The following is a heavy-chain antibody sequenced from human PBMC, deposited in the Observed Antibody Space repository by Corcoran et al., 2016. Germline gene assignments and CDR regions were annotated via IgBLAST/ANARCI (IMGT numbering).Heavy chain of an antibody. CDR1: GGSISSSSYY. CDR2: IYYSGST. Sequence: QLQLQESGPGLVKPSETLSLTCTVSGGSISSSSYYWGWIRQPPGKGLEWIGSIYYSGSTYYNPSLKSRVTISVDTSKNQFSLKLSSVTAADTAVYYCARRRYCSSTSCSPSEYYYYYGMDVWGQGTTVTVSS. CDR3: ARRRYCSSTSCSPSEYYYYYGMDV. J-gene: IGHJ6*02. V-gene: IGHV4-39*07. D-gene: IGHD2-2*01.